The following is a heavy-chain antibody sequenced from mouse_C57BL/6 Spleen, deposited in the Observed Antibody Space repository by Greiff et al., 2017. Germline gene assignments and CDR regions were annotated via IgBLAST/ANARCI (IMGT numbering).Heavy chain of an antibody. J-gene: IGHJ4*01. Sequence: VQLQQSGAELVKPGASVKISCKASGYAFSSYWMNWVKQRPGKGLEWIGQIYPGDGDTNYNGKFKGKATLTADNSSSTAYMQLSSLTSEDSAVYFCARRDYGSTFYYAMDYWGQGTSVTVSS. D-gene: IGHD1-1*01. CDR3: ARRDYGSTFYYAMDY. CDR2: IYPGDGDT. CDR1: GYAFSSYW. V-gene: IGHV1-80*01.